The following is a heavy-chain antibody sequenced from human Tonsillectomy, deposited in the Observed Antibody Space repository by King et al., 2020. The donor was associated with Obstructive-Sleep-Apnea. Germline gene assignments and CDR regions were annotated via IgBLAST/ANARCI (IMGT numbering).Heavy chain of an antibody. J-gene: IGHJ5*02. D-gene: IGHD2-15*01. CDR2: IDPSDSYT. Sequence: QLVQSGAEVKKPGESLRISCKGSGYSFTSYWISWVRQMPGKGLEWMGRIDPSDSYTNYSPSFQGHVTISADKSISTAYLQWSSLKASDTAMYYCASLGDCSGGSCYFSDWFDPWGQGTLVTVSS. CDR3: ASLGDCSGGSCYFSDWFDP. CDR1: GYSFTSYW. V-gene: IGHV5-10-1*01.